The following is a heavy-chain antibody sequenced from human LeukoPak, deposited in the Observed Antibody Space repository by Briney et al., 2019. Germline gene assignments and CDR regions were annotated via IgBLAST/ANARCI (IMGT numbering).Heavy chain of an antibody. CDR2: INPNSGGT. CDR3: ARDDPSYDILTGYYMDPYIDY. V-gene: IGHV1-2*02. J-gene: IGHJ4*02. CDR1: GYTFTGYY. D-gene: IGHD3-9*01. Sequence: ASVKLSCKASGYTFTGYYMHWVRQAPGQGLEWMGWINPNSGGTNYAQKFQGRVTMTRDTSISTAYMELSRLRSDDTAVYYCARDDPSYDILTGYYMDPYIDYWGQGTLVTVSS.